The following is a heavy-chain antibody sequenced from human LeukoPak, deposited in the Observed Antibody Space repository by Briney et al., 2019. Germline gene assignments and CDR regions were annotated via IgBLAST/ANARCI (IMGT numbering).Heavy chain of an antibody. D-gene: IGHD5-12*01. CDR1: GGSFSGYY. CDR3: ARGRGYSGYDADFDY. Sequence: SETLSLTCAVYGGSFSGYYWSWIRQPPGKGLEWIGEVNHSGSTNYNPSLKSRVTISVDTSKNQFSLKLSSVTAADTAVYYCARGRGYSGYDADFDYWGQGTLVTVSS. CDR2: VNHSGST. J-gene: IGHJ4*02. V-gene: IGHV4-34*01.